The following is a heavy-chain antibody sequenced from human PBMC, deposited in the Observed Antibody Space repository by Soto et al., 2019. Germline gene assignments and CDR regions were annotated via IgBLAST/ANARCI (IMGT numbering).Heavy chain of an antibody. D-gene: IGHD6-19*01. J-gene: IGHJ6*02. V-gene: IGHV1-69*08. CDR2: IIPILGIA. Sequence: QVQLVQSGAEVKKPGSSVKVSCKASGGTFSSYTISWVRQAPGQGLEWMGRIIPILGIANYAQKFQGRVTINADKSTRPAYMELSSLRSEDTAVYYCARDGGIAVAGYYYYGMDVWGQGTTVTVSS. CDR1: GGTFSSYT. CDR3: ARDGGIAVAGYYYYGMDV.